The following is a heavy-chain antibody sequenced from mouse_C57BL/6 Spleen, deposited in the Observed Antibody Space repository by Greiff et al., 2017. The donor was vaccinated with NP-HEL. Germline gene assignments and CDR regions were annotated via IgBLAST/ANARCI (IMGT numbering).Heavy chain of an antibody. CDR3: ASRLGLDY. J-gene: IGHJ2*01. CDR2: IDPSDSET. V-gene: IGHV1-52*01. CDR1: GYTFTSYW. D-gene: IGHD4-1*01. Sequence: VQLQPGAELVRPGSSVKLSCKASGYTFTSYWMHWVKQRPIQGLEWIGNIDPSDSETHYNQKFKDKATLTVDKSSSTAYMQLSSLTSEDSAVYYCASRLGLDYWGQGTTLTVSS.